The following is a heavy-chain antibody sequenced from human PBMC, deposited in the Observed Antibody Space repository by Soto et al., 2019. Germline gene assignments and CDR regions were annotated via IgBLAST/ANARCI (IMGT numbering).Heavy chain of an antibody. V-gene: IGHV3-33*01. J-gene: IGHJ6*02. D-gene: IGHD6-19*01. Sequence: QIQLVESGGGVVKPGRSLRLSCTASGFTFNSYGFNWVRQAPGKGLEWVAVIWYDGNTKYYADSVKGRFTISRDNLRSTVYLQMNSLTAEDTAVYYCARPLVAPVAGPYYYGMDVWGQGTTVTVSS. CDR1: GFTFNSYG. CDR2: IWYDGNTK. CDR3: ARPLVAPVAGPYYYGMDV.